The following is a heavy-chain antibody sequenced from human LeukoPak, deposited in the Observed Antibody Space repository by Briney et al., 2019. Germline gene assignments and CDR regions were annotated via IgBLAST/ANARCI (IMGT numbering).Heavy chain of an antibody. V-gene: IGHV1-8*01. CDR2: MNTDSGKT. J-gene: IGHJ4*02. CDR1: EYIFTNFD. Sequence: ASVKVSCKAPEYIFTNFDIHWVRQATGQGLEWMGWMNTDSGKTGYAQKFQGRVTMTRNTSTNTAYVEVSSLRSGETAVYYCASDGRGRAFDYWGQGSRVTVSS. CDR3: ASDGRGRAFDY. D-gene: IGHD3-16*01.